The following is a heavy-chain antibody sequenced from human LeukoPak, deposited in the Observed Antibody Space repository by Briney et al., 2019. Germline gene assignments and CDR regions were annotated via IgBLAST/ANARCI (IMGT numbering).Heavy chain of an antibody. CDR2: ISYDGSNK. D-gene: IGHD4-17*01. Sequence: GGSLRLSCAASGFTFSSYAMHWVRQAPGKGLEWVAVISYDGSNKYYADSVKGRFTISRDNSKNTLYLQMNSLRAEDTAVYYCARDQGGDYGDYAYMDVWGKGTTVTVSS. CDR1: GFTFSSYA. CDR3: ARDQGGDYGDYAYMDV. V-gene: IGHV3-30*04. J-gene: IGHJ6*03.